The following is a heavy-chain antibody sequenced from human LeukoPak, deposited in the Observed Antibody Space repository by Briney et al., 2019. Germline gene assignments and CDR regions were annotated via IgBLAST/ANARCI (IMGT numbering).Heavy chain of an antibody. CDR2: INHSGST. CDR3: ARAVRITMVRGVLGWFDP. D-gene: IGHD3-10*01. CDR1: GGSFSGYY. Sequence: PSETLSLTCAVYGGSFSGYYWSWIRQPPGKGQEWIGEINHSGSTNYNPSLKSRVTISVDTSKNQFSLKLSSVTAADTAVYYCARAVRITMVRGVLGWFDPWGQGTLVTVSS. J-gene: IGHJ5*02. V-gene: IGHV4-34*01.